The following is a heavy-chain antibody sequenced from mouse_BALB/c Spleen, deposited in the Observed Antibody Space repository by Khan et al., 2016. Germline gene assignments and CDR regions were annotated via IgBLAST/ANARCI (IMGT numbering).Heavy chain of an antibody. D-gene: IGHD2-9*01. V-gene: IGHV1S136*01. Sequence: VQLQQSGPELVKPGASVKMSCKASGYTFTSYIIHWVKQKPGQGLEWIGYINPYNAGTKYSEKFKDKATLTSDRSSSIAYMELSSLTSEDSAVSYCARAYYGYDFDYWGQGTTLTVSS. J-gene: IGHJ2*01. CDR3: ARAYYGYDFDY. CDR1: GYTFTSYI. CDR2: INPYNAGT.